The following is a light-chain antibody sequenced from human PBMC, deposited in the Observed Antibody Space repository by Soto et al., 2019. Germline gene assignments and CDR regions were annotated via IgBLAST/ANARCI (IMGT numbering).Light chain of an antibody. CDR2: GAS. CDR1: QSVISRY. V-gene: IGKV3-20*01. CDR3: QHYGSSLLFT. Sequence: EIVLTQSPGTLSLSPGERATLSCRASQSVISRYLAWYQQKPGRAPRLLIYGASSRATGIPDRFSGSGSGTDFTLTISRLEPEDFAVYYCQHYGSSLLFTFGPGTKVDIK. J-gene: IGKJ3*01.